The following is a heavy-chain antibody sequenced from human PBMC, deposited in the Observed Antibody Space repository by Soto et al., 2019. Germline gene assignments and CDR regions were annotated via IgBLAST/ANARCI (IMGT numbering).Heavy chain of an antibody. D-gene: IGHD2-15*01. Sequence: GGSLRLSCAASGFTFSSYAMSWVRQAPGKGLEWVSAISGSGGSTYYADSVKGRFTISRDNSKNTLYLQMNSLRAEDTAVYYCAKGECSGGSCYSACCSYGMDVWGQGTTVTVSS. J-gene: IGHJ6*02. CDR1: GFTFSSYA. V-gene: IGHV3-23*01. CDR2: ISGSGGST. CDR3: AKGECSGGSCYSACCSYGMDV.